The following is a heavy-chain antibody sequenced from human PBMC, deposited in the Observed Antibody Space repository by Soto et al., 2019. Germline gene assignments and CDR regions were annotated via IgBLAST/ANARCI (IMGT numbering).Heavy chain of an antibody. CDR1: GFTFSSYG. D-gene: IGHD3-9*01. Sequence: GGSLRLSCAASGFTFSSYGMHWVRQAPGKGLEWVAVISYDGSNKYYADSVKGRFTISRDNSKDTLYLQMNSLRAEDTAVYYCAKEGSDYDILTGPGYYGMDVWGQGTTVTVSS. J-gene: IGHJ6*02. V-gene: IGHV3-30*18. CDR2: ISYDGSNK. CDR3: AKEGSDYDILTGPGYYGMDV.